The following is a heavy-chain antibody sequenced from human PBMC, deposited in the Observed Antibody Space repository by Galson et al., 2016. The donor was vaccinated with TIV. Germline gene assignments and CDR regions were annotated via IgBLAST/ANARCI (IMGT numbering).Heavy chain of an antibody. CDR2: IYDAGST. D-gene: IGHD2-21*01. CDR1: GFNVSDNY. Sequence: SLRLSCAASGFNVSDNYMTWVRRAPGKGLEWVSIIYDAGSTYYADSVRGRFTISRDHSKNTLYLQMNSLRAEDTAVYYCARERRFCGNECYLYYYFGMDVWGQGTTVTVSS. CDR3: ARERRFCGNECYLYYYFGMDV. J-gene: IGHJ6*02. V-gene: IGHV3-66*02.